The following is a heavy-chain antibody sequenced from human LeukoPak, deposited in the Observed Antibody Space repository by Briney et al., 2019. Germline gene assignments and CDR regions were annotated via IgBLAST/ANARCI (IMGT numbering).Heavy chain of an antibody. D-gene: IGHD3-10*01. CDR3: AGLYYYGSGSSFDC. J-gene: IGHJ4*02. CDR1: GGSISSYY. Sequence: SETLSLTCTVSGGSISSYYWSWIRQPAGKGLEWIGRIYTSGSTNYNPSLKSRVTMSVDTSKNQFSLKLSSVTAADTAVYYCAGLYYYGSGSSFDCWGQGTLVTVSS. CDR2: IYTSGST. V-gene: IGHV4-4*07.